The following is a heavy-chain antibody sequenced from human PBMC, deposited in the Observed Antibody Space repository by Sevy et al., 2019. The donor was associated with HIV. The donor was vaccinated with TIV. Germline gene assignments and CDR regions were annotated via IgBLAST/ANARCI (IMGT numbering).Heavy chain of an antibody. V-gene: IGHV3-30*04. D-gene: IGHD2-2*01. Sequence: GGSLRLSCAASGFTFSSSAMHWVRQAPGKGLEWLALISNDGSNKYYADSVKGRFTISRDNSKNTLYLQMNSLRAEDTAVYYCARGPYCSSTNCYSWYYYNAIDVWGQGTTVTVSS. CDR3: ARGPYCSSTNCYSWYYYNAIDV. CDR2: ISNDGSNK. J-gene: IGHJ6*02. CDR1: GFTFSSSA.